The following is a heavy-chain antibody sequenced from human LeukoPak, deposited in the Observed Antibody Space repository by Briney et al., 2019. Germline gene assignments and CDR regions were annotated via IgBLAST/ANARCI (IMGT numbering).Heavy chain of an antibody. D-gene: IGHD6-6*01. CDR2: IYYSGST. J-gene: IGHJ6*02. V-gene: IGHV4-59*08. CDR1: GGSISSYY. Sequence: SETLSLTCTVSGGSISSYYWSWIRQPPGKGLEWIGYIYYSGSTNCNPSLKSRVTISVDTSKNQFSLKLSSVTAADTAVYYCARLRKQLGLDVWGQGTTVTVSS. CDR3: ARLRKQLGLDV.